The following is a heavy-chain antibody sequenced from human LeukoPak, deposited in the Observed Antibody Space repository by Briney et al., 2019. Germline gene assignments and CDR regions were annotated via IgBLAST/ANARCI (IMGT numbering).Heavy chain of an antibody. CDR2: ISTNGGST. Sequence: PGGSLRLSCVASGFTFSRYAMSWVRQPPGKGLEWVSVISTNGGSTHDAGSVKGRFTISRDNSKNTLSLQMNSLRAEDTAVYYCAKARSGSDFDTLDTWGQGTMVTVSS. J-gene: IGHJ3*02. V-gene: IGHV3-23*01. CDR3: AKARSGSDFDTLDT. CDR1: GFTFSRYA. D-gene: IGHD1-26*01.